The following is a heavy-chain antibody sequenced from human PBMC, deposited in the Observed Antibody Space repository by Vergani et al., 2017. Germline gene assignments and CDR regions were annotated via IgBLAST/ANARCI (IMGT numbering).Heavy chain of an antibody. D-gene: IGHD2-2*01. Sequence: EVQLVESGGGLVQPGRSLRLSCTASGFTFGDYAMSWFRQAPGKGLEWVGFIRSKAYGGTTEYAASVKGRFTISRDDSKSIAYLQMNSLKTEDTAVYYCTREWGYCSSTSCHPWWYFDLWGSGTLVTVSS. CDR3: TREWGYCSSTSCHPWWYFDL. V-gene: IGHV3-49*03. CDR2: IRSKAYGGTT. CDR1: GFTFGDYA. J-gene: IGHJ2*01.